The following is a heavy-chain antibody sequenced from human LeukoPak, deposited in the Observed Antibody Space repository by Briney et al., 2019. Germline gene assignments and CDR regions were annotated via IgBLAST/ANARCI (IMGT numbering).Heavy chain of an antibody. CDR1: GYSLTSYF. CDR3: ARDLAFIGTTRGLGEAFEF. V-gene: IGHV1-46*01. Sequence: GASVTVSCKASGYSLTSYFMHWVRQAPGQGLEWMAMINPSAGSTDYAQKFQGRVTVTRDTSTSTVSMELRSLRSEDTAVYYCARDLAFIGTTRGLGEAFEFWGQGAMVTVSS. CDR2: INPSAGST. J-gene: IGHJ3*01. D-gene: IGHD1-1*01.